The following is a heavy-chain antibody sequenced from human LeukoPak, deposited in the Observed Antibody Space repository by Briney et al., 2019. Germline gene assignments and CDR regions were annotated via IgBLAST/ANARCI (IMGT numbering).Heavy chain of an antibody. CDR2: IYSGGST. D-gene: IGHD6-13*01. J-gene: IGHJ4*02. V-gene: IGHV3-53*01. Sequence: GGSLGLSCAASGFTVSSNYMSWVRQAPGKGLEWVSVIYSGGSTYYADSVKGRFTISRDNSKNTLYLQMNSLRAEDTAVYYCARDAWGYSRNKGAFDYWGQGTLVTVSS. CDR1: GFTVSSNY. CDR3: ARDAWGYSRNKGAFDY.